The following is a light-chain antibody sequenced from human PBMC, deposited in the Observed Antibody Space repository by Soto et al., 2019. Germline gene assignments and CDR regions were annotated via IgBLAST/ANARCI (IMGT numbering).Light chain of an antibody. CDR1: QSVSSN. Sequence: EIVMTQSPATLSVSPGERATLSCRASQSVSSNLAWYQQKPGQAPRLLIYGASTRATGIPARFSGSGSGTECTLTISSLQSEDVALYYCQQYNNCPPPLTFGGGTKVEIK. CDR2: GAS. CDR3: QQYNNCPPPLT. J-gene: IGKJ4*01. V-gene: IGKV3-15*01.